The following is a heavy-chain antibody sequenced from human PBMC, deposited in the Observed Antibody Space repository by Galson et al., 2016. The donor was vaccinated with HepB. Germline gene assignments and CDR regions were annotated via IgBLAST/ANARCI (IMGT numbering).Heavy chain of an antibody. CDR1: GGTFSNYA. Sequence: SVKVSCKASGGTFSNYAISWVRQAPGQGLEWMGGIIPIFGTENYAQKFQGRVTITADESTSTAYMELSSLRSEDTAVYYCTRAFGGGYTYVYSFWGQGTLVTVSS. CDR2: IIPIFGTE. V-gene: IGHV1-69*13. D-gene: IGHD5-18*01. J-gene: IGHJ4*02. CDR3: TRAFGGGYTYVYSF.